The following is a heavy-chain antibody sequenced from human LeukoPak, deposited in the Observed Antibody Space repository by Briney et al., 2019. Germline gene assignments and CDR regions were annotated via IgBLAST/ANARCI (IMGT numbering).Heavy chain of an antibody. V-gene: IGHV3-23*01. CDR3: ATRGYCSSTSCNHFFDY. Sequence: GSLRLSCAASGFTFSNHAMSWVRQAPGKGLEWVSTIIASGASTYYADSVKGRFTISRDNSKNTLYLQLNSLSVEDTAVYYCATRGYCSSTSCNHFFDYWGQGNLVTVSS. J-gene: IGHJ4*02. D-gene: IGHD2-2*01. CDR1: GFTFSNHA. CDR2: IIASGAST.